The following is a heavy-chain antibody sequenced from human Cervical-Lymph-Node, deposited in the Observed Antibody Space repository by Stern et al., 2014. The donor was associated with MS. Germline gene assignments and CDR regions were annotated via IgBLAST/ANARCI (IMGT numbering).Heavy chain of an antibody. CDR2: VIPLFGTV. Sequence: VQLGQSGAEVEKPGSSVKVSCQTSGGTFSSHAINWVRQAPGQGLEWLGGVIPLFGTVDYAQKFQGRLTITADESTNTAYMELSSLRSEDTAVYYCARDQIPYYYYGMDVWGQGTTVTVSS. D-gene: IGHD2-2*02. V-gene: IGHV1-69*01. J-gene: IGHJ6*02. CDR1: GGTFSSHA. CDR3: ARDQIPYYYYGMDV.